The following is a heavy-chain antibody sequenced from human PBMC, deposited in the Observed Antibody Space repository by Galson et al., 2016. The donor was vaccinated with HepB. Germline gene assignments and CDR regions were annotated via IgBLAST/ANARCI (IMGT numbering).Heavy chain of an antibody. CDR2: ISSSGSTT. CDR1: GFTFGSFE. D-gene: IGHD3-10*01. J-gene: IGHJ6*02. CDR3: ARDLRPYTSVSFSV. V-gene: IGHV3-48*03. Sequence: SLRLSCAASGFTFGSFEMNWVRQAPGKGLEWVSYISSSGSTTYNADSVKGRFTISRDNAENSLYLEMNSLRAEDTAVYYCARDLRPYTSVSFSVWGQGTTVTVSS.